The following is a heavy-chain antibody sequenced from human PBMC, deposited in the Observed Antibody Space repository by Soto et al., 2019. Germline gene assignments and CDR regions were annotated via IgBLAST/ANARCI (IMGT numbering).Heavy chain of an antibody. J-gene: IGHJ5*02. CDR3: ARDWKGAEGFDP. CDR2: IGADNGDT. CDR1: GYTFSTYG. Sequence: QVQLVQSGAEVKKPGASVKVSCKVSGYTFSTYGFSWVRQAPGQGLEWMGWIGADNGDTNYAQNFQGRVTMTTDTSTTTSYMELRSLTSDDTAVYFCARDWKGAEGFDPWGQGTLVTVSS. D-gene: IGHD1-1*01. V-gene: IGHV1-18*01.